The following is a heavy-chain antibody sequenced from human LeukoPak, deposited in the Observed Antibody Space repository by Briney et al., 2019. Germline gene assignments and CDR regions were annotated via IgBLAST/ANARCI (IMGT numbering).Heavy chain of an antibody. V-gene: IGHV4-59*02. CDR1: GFTVSSNY. J-gene: IGHJ6*02. D-gene: IGHD3-16*01. CDR3: ARAGYYYDAMDV. CDR2: IYYSGST. Sequence: GSLRLSCAASGFTVSSNYMSWIRQPPGKGLEWIGYIYYSGSTNYNPSLKSRVTISIDTSKNQFSLQLNSVTAADTAVYYCARAGYYYDAMDVWGQGTTVTVSS.